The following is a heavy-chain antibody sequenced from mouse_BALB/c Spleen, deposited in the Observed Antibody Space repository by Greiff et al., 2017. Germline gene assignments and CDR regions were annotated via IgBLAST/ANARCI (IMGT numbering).Heavy chain of an antibody. CDR1: GFTFSSYG. J-gene: IGHJ4*01. V-gene: IGHV5-6*01. CDR3: ARLDGYYRDAMDY. D-gene: IGHD2-3*01. Sequence: EVKLVESGGDLVKPGGSLKLSCAASGFTFSSYGMSWVRQTPDKRLEWVATISSGGSYTYSPDSVKGRFTISRDNAKNTLYLQMSSLKSEDTAMYYCARLDGYYRDAMDYWGQGTTVTVSS. CDR2: ISSGGSYT.